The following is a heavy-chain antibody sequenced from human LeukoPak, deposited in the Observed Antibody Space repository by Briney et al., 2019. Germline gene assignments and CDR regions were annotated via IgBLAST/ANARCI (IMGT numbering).Heavy chain of an antibody. Sequence: GGSLRLSCAASGFTFSSYAMSWVRQAPGKGLEWVSAISGSGGSTYYADSVKGRFTISRDNFKNTLYLQMNSLRAEDTAVYYCAKVDDFWSGYYTGPDYWGQGTLVTVSS. V-gene: IGHV3-23*01. CDR1: GFTFSSYA. D-gene: IGHD3-3*01. CDR2: ISGSGGST. J-gene: IGHJ4*02. CDR3: AKVDDFWSGYYTGPDY.